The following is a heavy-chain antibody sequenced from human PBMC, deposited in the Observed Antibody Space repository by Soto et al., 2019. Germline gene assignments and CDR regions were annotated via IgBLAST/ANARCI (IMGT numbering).Heavy chain of an antibody. V-gene: IGHV5-10-1*01. Sequence: GESLKISCRVSGYSFTSYWISWVRQMPGKGLEWMGRIDPTDSYANYSPSFQGHVAFSVDRSINTAYLQWSSLKAPDTAVYYCARLHSRHGTKSQLDYWGQGHLVTVPS. CDR2: IDPTDSYA. CDR1: GYSFTSYW. D-gene: IGHD3-22*01. J-gene: IGHJ4*02. CDR3: ARLHSRHGTKSQLDY.